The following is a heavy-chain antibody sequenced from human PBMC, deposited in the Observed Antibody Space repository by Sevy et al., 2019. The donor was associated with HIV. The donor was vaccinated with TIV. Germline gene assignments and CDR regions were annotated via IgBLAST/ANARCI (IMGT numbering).Heavy chain of an antibody. CDR2: IYTSGST. D-gene: IGHD6-19*01. J-gene: IGHJ6*03. Sequence: SETLSLTCTVSGGSISSYYWSWIRQPAGKGLEWIGRIYTSGSTNYNPSLKSRVTMSVDTSKNQFSLKLSSVTAADTAVYYCARDQINSSGWYMDYYYYYMDVWGKRTTVTVSS. CDR1: GGSISSYY. CDR3: ARDQINSSGWYMDYYYYYMDV. V-gene: IGHV4-4*07.